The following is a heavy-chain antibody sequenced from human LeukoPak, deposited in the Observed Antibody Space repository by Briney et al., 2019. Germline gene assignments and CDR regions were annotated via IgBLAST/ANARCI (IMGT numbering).Heavy chain of an antibody. Sequence: PGGSLRLSCAASGFTFSSYGMHWVRQAPGKGLEWVAVIWYDGSNKYYADSVKGRFTISRDNSKNTLYLQMNSLRAEDTAVYYCARDELRYYYDSSGFDYWGQGTLVTVSS. D-gene: IGHD3-22*01. CDR2: IWYDGSNK. CDR3: ARDELRYYYDSSGFDY. V-gene: IGHV3-33*01. CDR1: GFTFSSYG. J-gene: IGHJ4*02.